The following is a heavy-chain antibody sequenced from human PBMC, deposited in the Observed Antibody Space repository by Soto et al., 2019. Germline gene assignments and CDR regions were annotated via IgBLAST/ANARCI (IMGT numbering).Heavy chain of an antibody. CDR3: AHRPIVGAAS. Sequence: QVQLQESGPGLVKPSGTLSLTCAVFGGSISNSNWWTWVRQPPGKGLDWIGEIFHSGSTNYDSSLMGRGTIAVDKANNQFSLKLSSVTDADTAVYYCAHRPIVGAASWGQRTLVTVSS. CDR2: IFHSGST. CDR1: GGSISNSNW. V-gene: IGHV4-4*02. J-gene: IGHJ4*02. D-gene: IGHD1-26*01.